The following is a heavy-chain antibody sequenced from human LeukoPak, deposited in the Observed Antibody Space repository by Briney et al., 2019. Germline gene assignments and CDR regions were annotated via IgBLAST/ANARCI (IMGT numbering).Heavy chain of an antibody. V-gene: IGHV3-9*01. CDR1: GFTFDDYA. CDR2: ISWNSGSI. Sequence: PGGSLRLSCAASGFTFDDYAMHWVRQAPGKGLEWVSGISWNSGSIGYADSVKGRFTISRDNAKNSLYLQMNSLRAEDTALYYCAKVRVTTSDWYFDLWGRGTLVTVSS. D-gene: IGHD4-17*01. CDR3: AKVRVTTSDWYFDL. J-gene: IGHJ2*01.